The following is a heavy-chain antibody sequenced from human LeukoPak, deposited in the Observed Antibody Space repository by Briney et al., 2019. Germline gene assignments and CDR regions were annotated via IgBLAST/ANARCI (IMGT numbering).Heavy chain of an antibody. CDR3: ARESYSSSYLFDF. Sequence: SETLSLTCTVPGGSISSYYWSWIRQPAGKGLEWIGRIYTSGSTNYNPSLKSRVTMSVDTSKNQISLKVNSVTAADTAVYYCARESYSSSYLFDFWGQGTLVTVSS. CDR1: GGSISSYY. V-gene: IGHV4-4*07. J-gene: IGHJ4*02. CDR2: IYTSGST. D-gene: IGHD6-6*01.